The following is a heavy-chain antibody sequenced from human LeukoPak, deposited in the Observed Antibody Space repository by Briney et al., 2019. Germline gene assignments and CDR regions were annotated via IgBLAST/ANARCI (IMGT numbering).Heavy chain of an antibody. J-gene: IGHJ4*02. CDR1: GYIFTSYG. V-gene: IGHV1-18*04. CDR2: ISGYKGNT. Sequence: GASVKVSCKVSGYIFTSYGISWVRQAPGQGLEWMGWISGYKGNTNYAQKFQGRVTMTTETSKSTAYMELRSLRSDDTAVYFCAREDSSGWYYFDYWGQGTLVTVSS. D-gene: IGHD6-19*01. CDR3: AREDSSGWYYFDY.